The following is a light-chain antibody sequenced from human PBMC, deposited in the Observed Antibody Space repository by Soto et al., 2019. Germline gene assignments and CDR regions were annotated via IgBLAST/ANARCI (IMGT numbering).Light chain of an antibody. V-gene: IGLV1-47*02. CDR2: STN. J-gene: IGLJ3*02. CDR1: TSNIGSNSNIGSDY. CDR3: AGWDESLSGGV. Sequence: QSVLTQPPSASGTPGQRVTISCSGSTSNIGSNSNIGSDYVYWYQQLPGTAPKLLIYSTNQRAAWVPDRISGSKSGTSATLAISWLRFEDEADYYCAGWDESLSGGVFGGGTQLTVL.